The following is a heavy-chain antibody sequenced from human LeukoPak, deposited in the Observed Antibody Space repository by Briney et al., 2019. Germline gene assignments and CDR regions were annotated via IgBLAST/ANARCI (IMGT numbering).Heavy chain of an antibody. D-gene: IGHD3-10*01. CDR3: ARELVRGNWFDP. Sequence: TSVKVSCKASGYTFTSYAMHWVRQAPGQRLEWMGWINAGNGNTKYSQKFQGRVTITRDTSASTAYMELSSLRSEDTAVYYCARELVRGNWFDPWGQGTLVTVSS. V-gene: IGHV1-3*01. CDR1: GYTFTSYA. CDR2: INAGNGNT. J-gene: IGHJ5*02.